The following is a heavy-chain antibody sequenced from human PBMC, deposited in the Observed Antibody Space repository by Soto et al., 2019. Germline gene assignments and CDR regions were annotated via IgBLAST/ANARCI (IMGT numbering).Heavy chain of an antibody. CDR3: ARSRITMVRGYNWFDP. V-gene: IGHV1-3*01. Sequence: ASVKVSCKASGYTFTSYAMHWVRQAPGQRLEWMGWINAGNGNTKYSQKFQGRVTITRDTSASTAYMELSSLRSEDTAVYYCARSRITMVRGYNWFDPWGQGTLVTVSS. CDR1: GYTFTSYA. J-gene: IGHJ5*02. D-gene: IGHD3-10*01. CDR2: INAGNGNT.